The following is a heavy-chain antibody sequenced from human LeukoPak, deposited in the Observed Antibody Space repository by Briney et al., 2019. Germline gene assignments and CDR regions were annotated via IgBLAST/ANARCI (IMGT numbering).Heavy chain of an antibody. CDR3: AKDFSGDY. V-gene: IGHV3-30*02. J-gene: IGHJ4*02. CDR2: IRYDGSNK. D-gene: IGHD2/OR15-2a*01. Sequence: GGSLRLSCAASGFTFSSYGMHWVRQAPSKGLEWVAFIRYDGSNKYYADSMKGRFTISRDNSKNTPYLQMNSLRAEDTAVYYCAKDFSGDYWGQGTLVTVSS. CDR1: GFTFSSYG.